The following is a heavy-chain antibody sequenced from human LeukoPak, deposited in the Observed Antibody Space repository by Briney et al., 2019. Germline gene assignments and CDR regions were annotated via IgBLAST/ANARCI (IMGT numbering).Heavy chain of an antibody. D-gene: IGHD2-15*01. CDR1: GGSFSGYY. CDR3: ARGPYCSGGSCSVAFDY. J-gene: IGHJ4*02. CDR2: INHSGST. Sequence: PSETLSLTCAVYGGSFSGYYWSWIRQPPGKGLEWIGEINHSGSTNYNPSLKSRVTISVDTSKNQFSLKLSSVTAADTVVYYCARGPYCSGGSCSVAFDYWGQGTLVTVSS. V-gene: IGHV4-34*01.